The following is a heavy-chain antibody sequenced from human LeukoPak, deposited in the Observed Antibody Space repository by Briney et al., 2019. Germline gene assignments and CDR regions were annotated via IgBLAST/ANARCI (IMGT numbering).Heavy chain of an antibody. CDR3: ASCLRDSCYWFDP. J-gene: IGHJ5*02. Sequence: ASVKVSCKASGYTFTSYYMHWVRQAPGQGLEWMGIINPSGGSTSYAQKFQGRVTITRDTSASTAYMELSSLRSEDTAVYYCASCLRDSCYWFDPWGQGTLVTVSS. CDR2: INPSGGST. CDR1: GYTFTSYY. D-gene: IGHD2-15*01. V-gene: IGHV1-46*01.